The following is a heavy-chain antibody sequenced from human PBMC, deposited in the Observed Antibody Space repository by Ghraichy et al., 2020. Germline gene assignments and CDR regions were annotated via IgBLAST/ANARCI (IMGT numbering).Heavy chain of an antibody. J-gene: IGHJ3*02. CDR2: MNPNSGNT. Sequence: ASANVSCKASGYTFTSYDINWVRQATGQGLEWMGWMNPNSGNTGYAQKFQGRVTMTRNTSISTAYMELSSLRSEDTAVYYCARGVVGAPDAFDIWGQGTMVTVSS. CDR1: GYTFTSYD. CDR3: ARGVVGAPDAFDI. V-gene: IGHV1-8*01. D-gene: IGHD2-15*01.